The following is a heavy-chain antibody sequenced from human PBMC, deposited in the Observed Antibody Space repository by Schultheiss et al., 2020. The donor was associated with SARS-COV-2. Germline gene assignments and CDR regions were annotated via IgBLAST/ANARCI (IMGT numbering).Heavy chain of an antibody. J-gene: IGHJ4*02. CDR1: GYTFTSYY. D-gene: IGHD3-22*01. CDR2: INPSGGST. CDR3: ARAERDYYDSSGTRRYFFDF. V-gene: IGHV1-46*01. Sequence: ASVKVSCKASGYTFTSYYMHWVRQAPGQGLEWMGIINPSGGSTSYAQKFQGRVTMTRDTSTSTVYMELSSLRSEDTAVYYCARAERDYYDSSGTRRYFFDFWGQGTLVTVSS.